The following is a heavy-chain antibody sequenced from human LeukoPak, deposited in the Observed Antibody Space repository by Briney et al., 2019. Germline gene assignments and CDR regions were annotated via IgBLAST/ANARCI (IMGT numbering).Heavy chain of an antibody. CDR3: ASGGYSYGYSSVY. V-gene: IGHV4-34*01. Sequence: SETLSLTCAVNGGSFSAYYWSRIRQPPGKGLEWIGEINHSGSTNYNPSLKSRVTISVDTSKNQFSLKLSSVTAADTAVYYCASGGYSYGYSSVYWGQGTLVTVSS. D-gene: IGHD5-18*01. CDR2: INHSGST. CDR1: GGSFSAYY. J-gene: IGHJ4*02.